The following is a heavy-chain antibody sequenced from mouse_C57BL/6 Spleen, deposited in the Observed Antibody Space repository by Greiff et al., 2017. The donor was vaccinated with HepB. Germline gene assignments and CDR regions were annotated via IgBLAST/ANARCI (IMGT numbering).Heavy chain of an antibody. D-gene: IGHD2-3*01. CDR3: ALYDGYYEAWFAC. Sequence: VQLQQSGAELVKPGASVKISCKASGYAFSSYWMNWVKQRPGKGLEWIGQIYPGDGDTNYNGKFKGKATLTADKSSSTAYMQLSSLTAEDSAVYFCALYDGYYEAWFACWGQGTLVTVSA. J-gene: IGHJ3*01. CDR2: IYPGDGDT. V-gene: IGHV1-80*01. CDR1: GYAFSSYW.